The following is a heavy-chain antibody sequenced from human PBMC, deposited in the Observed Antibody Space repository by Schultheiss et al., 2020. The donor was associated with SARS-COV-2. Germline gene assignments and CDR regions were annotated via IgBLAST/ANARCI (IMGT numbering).Heavy chain of an antibody. CDR3: ARTGDYYYYYMDV. CDR1: GFTFSSYW. CDR2: IKQDGSEK. Sequence: GESLKISCAASGFTFSSYWMSWVRQAPGKGLEWVANIKQDGSEKYYVDSVKGRFTISRDNAKNSLYLQMNSLRAEDTAVYYCARTGDYYYYYMDVWGKGTTVTVSS. V-gene: IGHV3-7*01. D-gene: IGHD3-10*01. J-gene: IGHJ6*03.